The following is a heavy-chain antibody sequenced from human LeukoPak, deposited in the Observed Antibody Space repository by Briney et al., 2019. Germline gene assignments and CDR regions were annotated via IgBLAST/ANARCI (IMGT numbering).Heavy chain of an antibody. Sequence: PSETLSLTCAVYGGSFSGYYWSWIRQPPGKGLEWIGSIYYSGSTNYNPSLKSRVTISVDTSKHQFSLKLSSVTAADTAVYYCARASIVVVPAAEYNWFDPWGQGTLVTVSS. V-gene: IGHV4-59*01. CDR1: GGSFSGYY. D-gene: IGHD2-2*01. J-gene: IGHJ5*02. CDR2: IYYSGST. CDR3: ARASIVVVPAAEYNWFDP.